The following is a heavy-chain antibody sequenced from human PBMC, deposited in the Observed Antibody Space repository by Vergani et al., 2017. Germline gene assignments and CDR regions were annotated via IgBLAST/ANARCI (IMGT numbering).Heavy chain of an antibody. Sequence: QVQLEQSGAEVKKPGSSVTVSCRASGGTLSRYALNWVRQAPGQGLEWMGKISPVFGLLKKARRFQGRLTLVADETSTTAYMELSSLRSDDTAVYYCARGLGAEGGHDAFNIWGQGTLVTVSS. V-gene: IGHV1-69*15. D-gene: IGHD2-15*01. CDR1: GGTLSRYA. CDR3: ARGLGAEGGHDAFNI. CDR2: ISPVFGLL. J-gene: IGHJ3*02.